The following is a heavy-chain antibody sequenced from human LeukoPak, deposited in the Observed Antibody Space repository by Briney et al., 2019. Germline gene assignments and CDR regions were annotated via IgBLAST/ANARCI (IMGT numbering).Heavy chain of an antibody. CDR1: EFNVSSLY. J-gene: IGHJ6*02. CDR2: IYGGGTR. D-gene: IGHD1-26*01. CDR3: ARTGWGAYGMDV. Sequence: GGSLRLSCVGSEFNVSSLYMSWVRQAPGRGLEWVSVIYGGGTRNYADSVKGRFTISRDTFENTVHLEMSDLRIDDTAVYYCARTGWGAYGMDVWGPGTTVTVSS. V-gene: IGHV3-53*01.